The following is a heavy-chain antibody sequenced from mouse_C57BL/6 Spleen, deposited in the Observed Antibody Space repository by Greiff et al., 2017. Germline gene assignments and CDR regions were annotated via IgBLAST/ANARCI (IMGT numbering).Heavy chain of an antibody. D-gene: IGHD1-1*01. Sequence: EVQVVESGGGLVKPGGSLKLSCAASGFTFSDYGMHWVRQAPEKGLEWVAYISSGSSTIYYADTVKGRFTISRDNAKNTLFLQMTSLRSEDTAMYYCARELVTTVVAKEFAYWGQGTLVTVSA. V-gene: IGHV5-17*01. CDR3: ARELVTTVVAKEFAY. CDR2: ISSGSSTI. J-gene: IGHJ3*01. CDR1: GFTFSDYG.